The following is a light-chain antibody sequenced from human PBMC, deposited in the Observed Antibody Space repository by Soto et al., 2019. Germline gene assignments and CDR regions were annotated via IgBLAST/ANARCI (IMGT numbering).Light chain of an antibody. Sequence: QAVVTQEPSLTVSPGGTVTLTCGSSTGAVTNGHYPYWFQQKPGQAPRTLIYDTTNRHSWTPARFSGSLLGGKAALTLSGAQPEDEDEYYCLISYNGTYVFGNGTKLTVL. CDR2: DTT. CDR3: LISYNGTYV. J-gene: IGLJ1*01. CDR1: TGAVTNGHY. V-gene: IGLV7-46*01.